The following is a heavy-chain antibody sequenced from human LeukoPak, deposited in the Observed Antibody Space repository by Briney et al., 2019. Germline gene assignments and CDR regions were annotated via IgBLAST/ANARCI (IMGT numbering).Heavy chain of an antibody. Sequence: SETLSLTCTASGGSINNYFWSWIRQPAGKGLEWIGRIYSSGSTNYNPSLKSRVTISVDTSKNQFSLRLSSVTAADTAVYYCAREGAGYYWGQGTLVTVSS. CDR3: AREGAGYY. V-gene: IGHV4-4*07. CDR2: IYSSGST. CDR1: GGSINNYF. D-gene: IGHD1-26*01. J-gene: IGHJ4*02.